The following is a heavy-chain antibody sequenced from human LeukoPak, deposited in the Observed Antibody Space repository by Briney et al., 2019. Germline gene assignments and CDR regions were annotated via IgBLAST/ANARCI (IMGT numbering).Heavy chain of an antibody. V-gene: IGHV1-18*01. CDR2: ISAYNGNT. CDR3: ARDQYYDYVWGSYRPYYYYMDV. CDR1: GYTFTSYG. D-gene: IGHD3-16*02. J-gene: IGHJ6*03. Sequence: ASVKVSCKASGYTFTSYGISWVRQAPGQGLEWMGWISAYNGNTNYAQKLQGRVTMTTDTSTSTAYMELRSLRSDDTAVYYCARDQYYDYVWGSYRPYYYYMDVWGKGTTVTVSS.